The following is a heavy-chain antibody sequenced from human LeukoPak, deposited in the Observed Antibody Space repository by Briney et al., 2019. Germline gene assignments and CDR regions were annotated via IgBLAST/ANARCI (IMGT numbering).Heavy chain of an antibody. V-gene: IGHV1-46*01. CDR1: GYTFTSYY. CDR2: INPSGGST. D-gene: IGHD2-2*01. Sequence: ASVKVSCKASGYTFTSYYMHWVRQAPGQGLEWMGIINPSGGSTSYAQKSQGRVTMTRDTSTSTVYMELSSLRSEDTAVYYCARGVGENCSGTSCYALYYFDYWGQGTLVTVSS. J-gene: IGHJ4*02. CDR3: ARGVGENCSGTSCYALYYFDY.